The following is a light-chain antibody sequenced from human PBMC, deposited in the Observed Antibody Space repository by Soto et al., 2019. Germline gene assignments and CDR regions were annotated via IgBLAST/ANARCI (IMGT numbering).Light chain of an antibody. V-gene: IGKV3-11*01. CDR1: QSFRGL. CDR3: QQFDDYPFT. CDR2: DAY. J-gene: IGKJ3*01. Sequence: EVVLTQSPVTLSLSPGERATLSCRASQSFRGLLAWYQQKPGQAPRLLIYDAYNRATGIPPRFSGSGSGTDFTLTISSLQPEDFATYYCQQFDDYPFTFGPGTKVDI.